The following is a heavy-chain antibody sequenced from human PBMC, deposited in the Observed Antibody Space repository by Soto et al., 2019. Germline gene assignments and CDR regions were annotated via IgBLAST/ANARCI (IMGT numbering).Heavy chain of an antibody. CDR2: MFFTVST. CDR1: AAAFTNTSYY. D-gene: IGHD2-8*02. Sequence: PSETLSLTCSVSAAAFTNTSYYWGWIRQPPGKGPEWIGSMFFTVSTYYNPSLKSRVTMSADTSKSQFSLNLTSVTAADTAVYFCARLRSSYAGSYYGGGVLDHGGRGAPVTVSS. V-gene: IGHV4-39*01. J-gene: IGHJ4*02. CDR3: ARLRSSYAGSYYGGGVLDH.